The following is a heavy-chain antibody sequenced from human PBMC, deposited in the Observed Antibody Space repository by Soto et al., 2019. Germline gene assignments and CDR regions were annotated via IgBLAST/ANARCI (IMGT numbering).Heavy chain of an antibody. CDR1: GFTFDDYA. D-gene: IGHD6-19*01. J-gene: IGHJ4*02. V-gene: IGHV3-9*01. Sequence: EVQLVESGGGLVQPGRSLRLSCAASGFTFDDYAMHWVRQAPGKGLEWVSGISWNSGSIGYADSVKGRFTISRDNAKNSLYLQMHSLRAEDTALYYCAKDIGSGWYYFDYWGQGTLVTVSS. CDR2: ISWNSGSI. CDR3: AKDIGSGWYYFDY.